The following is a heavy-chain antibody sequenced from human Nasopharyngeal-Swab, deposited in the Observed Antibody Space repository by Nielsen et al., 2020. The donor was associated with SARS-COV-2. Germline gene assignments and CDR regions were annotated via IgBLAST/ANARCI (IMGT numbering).Heavy chain of an antibody. CDR1: GFTFSNYG. D-gene: IGHD3-22*01. V-gene: IGHV3-33*01. J-gene: IGHJ4*02. CDR3: ARDFAFSDSSGYYHF. Sequence: GESLKISCAASGFTFSNYGMHWVGQAPGKGLEWVAVIWYDGSNKYYADSVKGRFTISRDNSKNTLYLQMNSLRAEDTAVYYCARDFAFSDSSGYYHFWGQGTLVTVSS. CDR2: IWYDGSNK.